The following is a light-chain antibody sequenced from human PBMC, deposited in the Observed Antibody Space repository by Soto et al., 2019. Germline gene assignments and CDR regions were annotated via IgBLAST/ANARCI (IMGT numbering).Light chain of an antibody. CDR3: CSYAGSYTHYV. V-gene: IGLV2-11*02. CDR1: SSDVGGYNY. CDR2: AVT. J-gene: IGLJ1*01. Sequence: QPVRTRPRSVYGAAGHAVTISCTGTSSDVGGYNYVSWYQQYPGKAPKVMIYAVTQRPSGVPDRISGSTAGHTASLTISGLQAEDEADYYCCSYAGSYTHYVFGTGPRSPS.